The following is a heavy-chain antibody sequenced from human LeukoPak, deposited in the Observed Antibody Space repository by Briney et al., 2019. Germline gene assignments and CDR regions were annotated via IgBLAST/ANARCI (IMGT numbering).Heavy chain of an antibody. V-gene: IGHV4-39*01. CDR1: GGSISSSSYY. Sequence: SETLSLTCTVSGGSISSSSYYWGWIRQPPGKGLEWIGSIYYSGSTYYNPSLKSRVTISVDTSKNQFSLKLSSVTAADTAVYYCEGLYDYVWGSYYPFDYWGQGTLVTVSS. D-gene: IGHD3-16*01. CDR2: IYYSGST. CDR3: EGLYDYVWGSYYPFDY. J-gene: IGHJ4*02.